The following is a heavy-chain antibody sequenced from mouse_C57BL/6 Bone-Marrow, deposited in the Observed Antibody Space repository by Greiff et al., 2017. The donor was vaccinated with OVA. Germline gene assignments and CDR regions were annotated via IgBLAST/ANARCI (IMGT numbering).Heavy chain of an antibody. Sequence: EVQLVESGGDLVKPGGSLKLSCAASGFTFSSYGMSWVRQTPDKRLEWVATISSGGSYTYYPDSVKGRFTISRDNAKNTLYLQMSSLKSEDTAMYYCARRPLLPWYFDVWGTGTTVTVSS. D-gene: IGHD2-10*01. CDR3: ARRPLLPWYFDV. J-gene: IGHJ1*03. V-gene: IGHV5-6*01. CDR2: ISSGGSYT. CDR1: GFTFSSYG.